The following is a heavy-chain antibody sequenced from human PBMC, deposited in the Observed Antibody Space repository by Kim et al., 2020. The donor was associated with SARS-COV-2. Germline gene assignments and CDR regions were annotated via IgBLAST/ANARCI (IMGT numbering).Heavy chain of an antibody. CDR1: GFTFASYS. V-gene: IGHV3-21*01. CDR3: ARGYSGSSDY. Sequence: GGSLRLSCAASGFTFASYSMNWVRQAPGRGLEWVSSISSSSTYTYYADSVKGRFTVSRENAKNSLYLQMSSLRAEDTAVYFCARGYSGSSDYWGQGTLVTVPS. CDR2: ISSSSTYT. J-gene: IGHJ4*02. D-gene: IGHD1-26*01.